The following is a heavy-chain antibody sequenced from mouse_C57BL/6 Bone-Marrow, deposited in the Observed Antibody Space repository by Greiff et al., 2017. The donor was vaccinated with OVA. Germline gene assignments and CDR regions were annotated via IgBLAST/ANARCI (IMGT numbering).Heavy chain of an antibody. CDR1: GFSLTSYG. CDR3: ARGRRGHYWYFDV. Sequence: VKLQESGPGLVQPSQSLSITCTVSGFSLTSYGVHWVRQSPGKGLEWLGVIWSGGSTDYNAAFISRLSISEDNSKSQVFFKMNSLQADDTAIYYCARGRRGHYWYFDVWGTGTTVTVSS. V-gene: IGHV2-2*01. CDR2: IWSGGST. J-gene: IGHJ1*03.